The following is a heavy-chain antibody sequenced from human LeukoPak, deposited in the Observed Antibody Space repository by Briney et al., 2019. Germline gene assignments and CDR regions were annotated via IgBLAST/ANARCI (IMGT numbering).Heavy chain of an antibody. D-gene: IGHD4-17*01. CDR3: ARTRDYGDYFDY. Sequence: SETLSLTCTVSGGSISSGGYYWSWIRQHPGKGLEWIGYIYYSGSTYYNPSLKSRVTISVDTSKNQFSLKLSSVTAADTAVYYCARTRDYGDYFDYWGQGTLVTVSS. V-gene: IGHV4-31*03. J-gene: IGHJ4*02. CDR2: IYYSGST. CDR1: GGSISSGGYY.